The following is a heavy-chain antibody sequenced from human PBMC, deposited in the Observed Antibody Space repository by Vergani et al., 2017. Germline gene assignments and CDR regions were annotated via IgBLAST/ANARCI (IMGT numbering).Heavy chain of an antibody. CDR2: ISASGNA. CDR1: SDSTSGGRYY. D-gene: IGHD2-15*01. CDR3: ARRSGGYYSGGKVHPLRTAFDV. Sequence: QVQLQESGPGLVKPSQTLSLTCTVSSDSTSGGRYYWSWIRQPAGKGLEWIGHISASGNASHSPSLKTRVSMSVDTSKNQFSLTVTSVTAADTAIYFCARRSGGYYSGGKVHPLRTAFDVWGHGTVVTVSS. V-gene: IGHV4-61*02. J-gene: IGHJ3*01.